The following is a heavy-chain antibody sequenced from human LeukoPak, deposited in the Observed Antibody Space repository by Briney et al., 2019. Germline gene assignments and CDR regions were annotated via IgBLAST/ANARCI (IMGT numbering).Heavy chain of an antibody. CDR1: GTTLSNYG. CDR3: AKRGVVIRVILVGFHKEAYYFDS. V-gene: IGHV3-23*01. J-gene: IGHJ4*02. CDR2: ISDSGGGT. Sequence: GGSLRLSCAVSGTTLSNYGMSWVRQAPGKGLEWVAGISDSGGGTNYADSVKGRFTISRDNPKNTLYLQMNSLRAEDTAVYFCAKRGVVIRVILVGFHKEAYYFDSWGQGALVTVSS. D-gene: IGHD3-22*01.